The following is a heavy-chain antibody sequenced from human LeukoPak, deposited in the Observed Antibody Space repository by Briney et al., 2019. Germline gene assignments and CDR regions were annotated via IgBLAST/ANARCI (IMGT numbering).Heavy chain of an antibody. CDR3: ARGIVVVTAIHGYFDY. D-gene: IGHD2-21*02. Sequence: PGGSRRLSCSASGFTFSRFAMTWVRQLPGRGLEWVSSISGNGHQTYYADSVKGRFSVSRDNSKNILYLQMDSLRAEDTAVYYCARGIVVVTAIHGYFDYWGQGTLVTVSS. J-gene: IGHJ4*02. CDR2: ISGNGHQT. CDR1: GFTFSRFA. V-gene: IGHV3-23*01.